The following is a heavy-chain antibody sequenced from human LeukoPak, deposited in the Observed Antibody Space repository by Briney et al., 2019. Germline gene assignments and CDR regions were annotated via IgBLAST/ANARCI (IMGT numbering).Heavy chain of an antibody. D-gene: IGHD3-22*01. V-gene: IGHV3-64*01. CDR2: INSNGGST. CDR3: ARAGSDYYDQNWCFDL. Sequence: QAGGSLRLSCVASGFTFSSYAMHWVRQTPGKGLEYVSGINSNGGSTHYANSVKGRFTISRDNSKHTLYLQMGSLRTEDMAVYYCARAGSDYYDQNWCFDLWGRGTLVTVSS. CDR1: GFTFSSYA. J-gene: IGHJ2*01.